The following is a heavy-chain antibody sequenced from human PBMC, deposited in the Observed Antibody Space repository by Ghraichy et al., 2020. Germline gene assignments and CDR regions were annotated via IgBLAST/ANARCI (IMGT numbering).Heavy chain of an antibody. CDR1: GGSISSYY. CDR2: IYTSGST. V-gene: IGHV4-4*07. D-gene: IGHD6-6*01. CDR3: ARAGYSSSVDAFDI. J-gene: IGHJ3*02. Sequence: SQTLSLTCTVSGGSISSYYWSWIRQPAGKGLEWIGRIYTSGSTNYNPSLKSRVTMSVDTSKNQFSLKLSSVTAADTAVYYCARAGYSSSVDAFDIWGQGTMVTVSS.